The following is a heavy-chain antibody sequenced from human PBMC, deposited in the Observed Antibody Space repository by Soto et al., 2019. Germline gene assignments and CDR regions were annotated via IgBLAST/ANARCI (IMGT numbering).Heavy chain of an antibody. D-gene: IGHD2-21*02. CDR3: ARRALVVVTARVYYYYGMDV. J-gene: IGHJ6*02. V-gene: IGHV1-69*13. CDR1: GGTFSSYA. CDR2: IIPIFGTA. Sequence: ALVKVSCKASGGTFSSYAISWVRQAPGQGLEWMGGIIPIFGTANYAQKFQGRVTITADESTSTAYMELSSLRSEDTAVYYCARRALVVVTARVYYYYGMDVWGQGTTVTVSS.